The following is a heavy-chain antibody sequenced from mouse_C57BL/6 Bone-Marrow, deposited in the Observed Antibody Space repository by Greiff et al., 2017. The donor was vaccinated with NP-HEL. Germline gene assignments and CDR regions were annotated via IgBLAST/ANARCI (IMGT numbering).Heavy chain of an antibody. D-gene: IGHD2-4*01. Sequence: QVQLQQSGAELARPGASVKLSCKASGYTFTSYGISWVKQRTGQGLEWIGEIYPRSGNTYYNEKFKGKATLTADKSSSTAYMELRSLTSEDSAVYFCASGGIYYDYDEGTYWGQGTLVTVSA. V-gene: IGHV1-81*01. CDR3: ASGGIYYDYDEGTY. J-gene: IGHJ3*01. CDR1: GYTFTSYG. CDR2: IYPRSGNT.